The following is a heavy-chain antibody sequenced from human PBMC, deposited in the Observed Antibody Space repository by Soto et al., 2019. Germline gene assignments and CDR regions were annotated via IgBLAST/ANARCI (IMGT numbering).Heavy chain of an antibody. CDR1: VFTFSTYE. J-gene: IGHJ3*02. Sequence: WGYLRVSWATSVFTFSTYEIHWVRQAPEEGLEWVSYISSSGGTKYYADSVNGRFTISRDNAQSSLYLQMNSLRVDDTSIYYCVREGDDGRYRFDIWGQGTMVTVSS. CDR3: VREGDDGRYRFDI. CDR2: ISSSGGTK. V-gene: IGHV3-48*03. D-gene: IGHD4-17*01.